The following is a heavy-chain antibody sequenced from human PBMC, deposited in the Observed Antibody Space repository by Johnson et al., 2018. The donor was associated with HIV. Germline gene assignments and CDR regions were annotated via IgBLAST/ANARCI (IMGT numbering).Heavy chain of an antibody. CDR3: RGDDFWSGPDAFDI. CDR2: ISGSGSAR. J-gene: IGHJ3*02. CDR1: GFTFSSYA. V-gene: IGHV3-48*03. D-gene: IGHD3-3*01. Sequence: EVQLVESGGGVVQPGRSLRLSCAASGFTFSSYAMHWVRQAPGKGLEWVASISGSGSARYYADSVKGRFTISRDNARTSLYLQMNSLRAEDTAVYYCRGDDFWSGPDAFDIWGQGTMVTVSS.